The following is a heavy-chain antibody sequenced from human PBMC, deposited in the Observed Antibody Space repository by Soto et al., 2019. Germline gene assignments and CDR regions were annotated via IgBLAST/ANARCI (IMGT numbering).Heavy chain of an antibody. CDR3: ARDQGYYDSSGYFDY. CDR1: GFTFSDYY. V-gene: IGHV3-11*01. Sequence: LRLSCAASGFTFSDYYMSWFRQAPGKGLEWVSYISSSGSIIYYADSVKGRFTISRDNARNSLYLQLNSLRAEDTAVYYCARDQGYYDSSGYFDYWGQGTLVTVSS. J-gene: IGHJ4*02. D-gene: IGHD3-22*01. CDR2: ISSSGSII.